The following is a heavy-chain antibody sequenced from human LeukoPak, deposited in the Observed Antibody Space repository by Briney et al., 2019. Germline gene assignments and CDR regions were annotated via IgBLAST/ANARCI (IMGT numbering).Heavy chain of an antibody. V-gene: IGHV3-11*01. J-gene: IGHJ1*01. Sequence: PGGSLRLSCAASGFTFSDYYMSWIRQAPGKGLEWVSYITSSGNNIYYADSVKGRFTISRDNAKNSLYLQMNSLRAEDTAVYYCARDYYYGGNSLEYFQHWGQGTLVTVSS. CDR2: ITSSGNNI. D-gene: IGHD4-23*01. CDR1: GFTFSDYY. CDR3: ARDYYYGGNSLEYFQH.